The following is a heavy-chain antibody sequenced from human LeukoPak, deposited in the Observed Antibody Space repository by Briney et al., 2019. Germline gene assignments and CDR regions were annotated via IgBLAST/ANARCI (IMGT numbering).Heavy chain of an antibody. Sequence: SETLSLTCTVSGGSISSYYWSWIRQHPGKGLEWIGYIYYSGSTYYNPSLKSRVTISVDTSKNQFSLKLSSVTAADTAVYYCATATDSSGYPYAFDIWGQGTMVTVSS. CDR1: GGSISSYY. D-gene: IGHD3-22*01. CDR3: ATATDSSGYPYAFDI. CDR2: IYYSGST. J-gene: IGHJ3*02. V-gene: IGHV4-59*06.